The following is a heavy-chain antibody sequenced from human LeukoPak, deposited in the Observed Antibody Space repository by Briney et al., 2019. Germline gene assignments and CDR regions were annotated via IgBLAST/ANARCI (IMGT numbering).Heavy chain of an antibody. CDR3: ARARYFDF. J-gene: IGHJ4*02. V-gene: IGHV3-48*02. CDR1: GFTFSDSY. Sequence: GGSLRLSCAASGFTFSDSYMDWVRQAPGKGLEWVSYISSSSSTIYYADSVKGRFTISRDNAKNSLYLQMNSLRDEDTAVYYCARARYFDFWGQGTLVTVSS. CDR2: ISSSSSTI. D-gene: IGHD1-14*01.